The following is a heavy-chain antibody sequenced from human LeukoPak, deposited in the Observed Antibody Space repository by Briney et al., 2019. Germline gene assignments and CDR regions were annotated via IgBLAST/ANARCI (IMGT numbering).Heavy chain of an antibody. CDR1: GFNFNNYA. J-gene: IGHJ3*02. CDR2: ISYDGSNK. Sequence: PGGSLRLSCAASGFNFNNYAMSWVRQAPGKGLEWVAVISYDGSNKYYADSVKGRFTISRDNSKNTLYLQMNSLRAEDTAVYYCASQYSYGVDSAFDIWGQGTMVTVSS. CDR3: ASQYSYGVDSAFDI. V-gene: IGHV3-30*04. D-gene: IGHD5-18*01.